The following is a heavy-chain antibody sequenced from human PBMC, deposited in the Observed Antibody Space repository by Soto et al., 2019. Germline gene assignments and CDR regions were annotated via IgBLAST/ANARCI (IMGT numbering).Heavy chain of an antibody. V-gene: IGHV1-3*01. CDR3: ARGSTAMVPSGYYYYMDV. J-gene: IGHJ6*03. Sequence: ASVKVSCKASGYTFTSYAMHWVRQAPGQRLEWMGWINAGNGNTKYSQKFQGIVTITRDTSASTAYMELSSLRSEDTAAYYCARGSTAMVPSGYYYYMDVWGKGTTVTVSS. CDR1: GYTFTSYA. CDR2: INAGNGNT. D-gene: IGHD5-18*01.